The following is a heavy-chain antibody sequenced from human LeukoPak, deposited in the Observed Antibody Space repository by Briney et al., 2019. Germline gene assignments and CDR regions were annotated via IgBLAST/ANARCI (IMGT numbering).Heavy chain of an antibody. V-gene: IGHV1-46*01. CDR1: GYTFTSYY. CDR3: ARDRYYYDSSGYYDY. J-gene: IGHJ4*02. Sequence: ASVKVSCKASGYTFTSYYMHWVRQAPGQGLEWMGIINPSGGSTSHAQKFQGRVTMTRDTSTSTVYMELSSLRSEDTAVYYCARDRYYYDSSGYYDYWGQGTLVTVSS. D-gene: IGHD3-22*01. CDR2: INPSGGST.